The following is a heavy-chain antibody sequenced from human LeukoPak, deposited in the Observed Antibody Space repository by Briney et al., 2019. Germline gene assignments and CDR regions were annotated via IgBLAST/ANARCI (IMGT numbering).Heavy chain of an antibody. Sequence: GGSLRLSCAASGFTFSSYAMNWVRQAPGKGLEWVANIKQDGSEKYYVDSVKGRFTISRDNAKNSLYLQMNSLRAEDTAVYYCASARYYWYGMDVWGQGTTVTVSS. V-gene: IGHV3-7*03. J-gene: IGHJ6*02. CDR2: IKQDGSEK. CDR3: ASARYYWYGMDV. CDR1: GFTFSSYA.